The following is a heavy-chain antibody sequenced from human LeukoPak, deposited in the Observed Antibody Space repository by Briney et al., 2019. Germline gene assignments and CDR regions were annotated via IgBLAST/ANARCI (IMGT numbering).Heavy chain of an antibody. CDR3: AIPPIAAAGTLTHYFDY. D-gene: IGHD6-13*01. Sequence: ASVKVSCKASGYTFTSYAMNWVRQAPGQGLEWMGWINTNTGNPTYAQGFTGRFVFSLDTSVSTAYLQISSLKAEDTAVYYCAIPPIAAAGTLTHYFDYWGQGTLVTVSS. V-gene: IGHV7-4-1*02. CDR2: INTNTGNP. J-gene: IGHJ4*02. CDR1: GYTFTSYA.